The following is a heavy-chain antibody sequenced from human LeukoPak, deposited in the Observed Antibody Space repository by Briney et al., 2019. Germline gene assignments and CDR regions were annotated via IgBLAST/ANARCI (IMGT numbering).Heavy chain of an antibody. CDR3: ARAPPRGYYYYYMDV. Sequence: PGGSLRLSCAASGFTFSSYSMNWVRQAPGKGLEWVSSISSSSSYIYYADSVKGRFTISRDNAKNSLYLQMNSLRAEDTAVYYCARAPPRGYYYYYMDVWGKGTTVTVSS. V-gene: IGHV3-21*01. J-gene: IGHJ6*03. CDR1: GFTFSSYS. CDR2: ISSSSSYI.